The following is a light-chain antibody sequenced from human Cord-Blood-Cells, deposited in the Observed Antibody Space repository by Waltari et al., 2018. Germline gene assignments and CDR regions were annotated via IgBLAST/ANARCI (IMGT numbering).Light chain of an antibody. V-gene: IGLV2-11*01. CDR1: SSDVGGYNY. CDR2: DVI. Sequence: QSALTQPRSVSGSPGQSVTISCTGTSSDVGGYNYVSWYQQHQGKAPKLMLYDVIKRPSWVPDRFSGSKSGNTASLTISGLQAEDEADYYCCSDAGSYTFVFGGGTKLTVL. CDR3: CSDAGSYTFV. J-gene: IGLJ2*01.